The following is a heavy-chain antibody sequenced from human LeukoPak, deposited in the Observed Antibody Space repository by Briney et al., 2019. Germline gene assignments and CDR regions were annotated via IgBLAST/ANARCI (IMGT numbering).Heavy chain of an antibody. CDR1: GGTFSSYA. CDR2: IIPIFGTA. D-gene: IGHD3-3*01. J-gene: IGHJ6*03. CDR3: ARGITSGPYYYYYMDV. Sequence: SVKVSCKASGGTFSSYAISWVRQAPGQGLEWMGGIIPIFGTANYAQKFQGRITVTADKSTSTAYMELSSLRSEDTAVYYCARGITSGPYYYYYMDVWAKGTMVTVSS. V-gene: IGHV1-69*06.